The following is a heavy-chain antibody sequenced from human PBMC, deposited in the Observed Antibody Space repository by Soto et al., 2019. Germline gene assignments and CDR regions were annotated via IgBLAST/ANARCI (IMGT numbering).Heavy chain of an antibody. V-gene: IGHV3-30-3*01. CDR1: GFTLSTYA. J-gene: IGHJ6*02. CDR2: ISYDGTST. D-gene: IGHD6-25*01. CDR3: ASLAAIRKFYGLDV. Sequence: QVQLVESGGGVVQPGRSLRLSCAASGFTLSTYAIHWVRQAPGKGLEWVALISYDGTSTYYADSVKGRFTISRDNSKSALYLQMDSLRGEDTAVYFCASLAAIRKFYGLDVWGQGTTVTVSS.